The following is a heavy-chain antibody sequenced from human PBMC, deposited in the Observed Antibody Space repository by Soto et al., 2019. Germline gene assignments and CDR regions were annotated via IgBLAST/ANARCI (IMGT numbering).Heavy chain of an antibody. CDR2: NSGSGDRT. J-gene: IGHJ4*02. CDR3: VKDDGGYPSTAPH. V-gene: IGHV3-23*01. CDR1: WVTIVNLG. D-gene: IGHD3-22*01. Sequence: RLCRSVAWVTIVNLGMRRVIQKPGKGLDWVSGNSGSGDRTYYADSAKGRFSISKDISKNSLSLQLDSLGVEDTAVYFCVKDDGGYPSTAPHWGQGTLVPVSS.